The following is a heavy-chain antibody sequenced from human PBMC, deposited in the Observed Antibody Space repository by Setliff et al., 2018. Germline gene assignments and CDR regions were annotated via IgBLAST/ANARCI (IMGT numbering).Heavy chain of an antibody. D-gene: IGHD3-22*01. CDR3: ARDGYYYDRPYFDY. Sequence: SESLSLTCTVSGYSISSGYYWGWIRQPPGKGLEWIGSIYHSESTYYNPSLKSRVTISVDTSKNQFSLKLSSVTAADTAVYYCARDGYYYDRPYFDYWGQGTLVTVSS. CDR2: IYHSEST. J-gene: IGHJ4*02. CDR1: GYSISSGYY. V-gene: IGHV4-38-2*02.